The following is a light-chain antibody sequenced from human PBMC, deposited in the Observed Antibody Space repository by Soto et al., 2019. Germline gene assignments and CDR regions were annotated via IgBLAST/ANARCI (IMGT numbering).Light chain of an antibody. J-gene: IGKJ3*01. CDR3: QQSYSTPST. CDR1: QSISSY. Sequence: DIQMTQSPSSLSASVGDRVTITCRASQSISSYLNWYQQKPGKAPKLLMYAASSLQSGVPSRFSGSGSGTDFALTISSLQPEDFATYYCQQSYSTPSTVGPGTKVDIK. CDR2: AAS. V-gene: IGKV1-39*01.